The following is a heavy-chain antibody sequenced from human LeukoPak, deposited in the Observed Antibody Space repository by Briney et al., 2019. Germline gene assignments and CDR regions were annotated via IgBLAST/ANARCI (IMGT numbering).Heavy chain of an antibody. V-gene: IGHV4-59*08. CDR1: GGSISSYY. Sequence: SETLSLTCTVSGGSISSYYWSWIRQPPGKGPEWIGYIYYSGSTNYNPSLKSRVTISVDTSKNQFSLKLSSVTAADTAVYYCARRRAYCGGDCYLPYYYYGMDVWGQGTTVTVSS. J-gene: IGHJ6*02. CDR3: ARRRAYCGGDCYLPYYYYGMDV. D-gene: IGHD2-21*02. CDR2: IYYSGST.